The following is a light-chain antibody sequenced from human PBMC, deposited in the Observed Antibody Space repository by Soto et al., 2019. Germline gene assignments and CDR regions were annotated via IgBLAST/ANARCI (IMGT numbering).Light chain of an antibody. CDR1: QSISTE. V-gene: IGKV3-15*01. CDR3: QQGHNWPLT. Sequence: EIAMTQSPATLSVSPGERATLSCRASQSISTELAWYQQIPGQPPRLLIYSASTRATGVPARFTGSGSGSGFNLTISGLQSEDFAIYYCQQGHNWPLTFGQGTRLEI. CDR2: SAS. J-gene: IGKJ2*01.